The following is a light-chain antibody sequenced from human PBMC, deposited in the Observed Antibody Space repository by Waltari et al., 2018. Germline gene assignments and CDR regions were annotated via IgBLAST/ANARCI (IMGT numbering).Light chain of an antibody. CDR3: SVYMAGGIWV. Sequence: QTVVTHEPSLSVSPGGTVILNCALRSSSLSSTSYPTWYLHTPGQAPRALAYKWNGRAFRLPGLFGGSCLGNKAALTVTGTESDEESDYFSSVYMAGGIWVFGRETNFTVL. CDR2: KWN. CDR1: SSSLSSTSY. V-gene: IGLV8-61*01. J-gene: IGLJ3*02.